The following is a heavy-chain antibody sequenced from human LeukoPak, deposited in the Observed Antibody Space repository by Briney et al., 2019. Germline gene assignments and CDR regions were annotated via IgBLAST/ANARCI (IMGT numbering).Heavy chain of an antibody. CDR2: IWHDGSPT. J-gene: IGHJ3*01. CDR3: VTHYKWDLLVHAFDF. CDR1: GIPFKKYG. D-gene: IGHD1-26*01. V-gene: IGHV3-33*01. Sequence: GGSLRLPCAVSGIPFKKYGMHWVRQAPGKGLEGVETIWHDGSPTMYADSAKGRFTISRDDSKNMLYLQMNSLRAEDTAEYYCVTHYKWDLLVHAFDFWGQGTRVTVSS.